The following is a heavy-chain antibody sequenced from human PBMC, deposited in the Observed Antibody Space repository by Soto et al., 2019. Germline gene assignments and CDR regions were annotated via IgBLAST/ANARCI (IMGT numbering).Heavy chain of an antibody. CDR3: AKDMEGSGSYSVDY. Sequence: QTGGSLRLSCAASGFTFDDYAMHWVRQAPGKGLEWVSGISWNSGSIGYADSVKGRFTISRDNAKNSLYLQMNSLRAEDTALYYCAKDMEGSGSYSVDYWGQGTLVTVSS. J-gene: IGHJ4*02. CDR1: GFTFDDYA. D-gene: IGHD1-26*01. V-gene: IGHV3-9*01. CDR2: ISWNSGSI.